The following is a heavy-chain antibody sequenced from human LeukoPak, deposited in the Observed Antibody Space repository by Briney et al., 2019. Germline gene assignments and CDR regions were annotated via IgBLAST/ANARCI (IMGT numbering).Heavy chain of an antibody. CDR3: ARAPTYCGGDCYYGY. CDR1: GYTLISYA. Sequence: ASVKVSCKASGYTLISYAMHWVRQAPGQRLEWMGWINAGNGNTKYSQKFHDRVTITRDTSASTAYMELSSLRSEDTAVYYCARAPTYCGGDCYYGYWGQGTLVTVSS. V-gene: IGHV1-3*01. D-gene: IGHD2-21*02. J-gene: IGHJ4*02. CDR2: INAGNGNT.